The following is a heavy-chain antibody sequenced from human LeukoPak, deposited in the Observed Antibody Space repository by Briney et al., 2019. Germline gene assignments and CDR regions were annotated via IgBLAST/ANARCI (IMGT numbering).Heavy chain of an antibody. CDR2: ISSSSSTI. CDR3: ARDKINWNLGMNDI. V-gene: IGHV3-48*04. Sequence: GGSLRLSCAASGFTFSSYNMHWVRQAPGKGLEWISYISSSSSTIKHADSVKGRFTISRDNAKNSLYLQMNSLRAEDTAVYYCARDKINWNLGMNDIWGQGTMVTVSS. D-gene: IGHD1-7*01. CDR1: GFTFSSYN. J-gene: IGHJ3*02.